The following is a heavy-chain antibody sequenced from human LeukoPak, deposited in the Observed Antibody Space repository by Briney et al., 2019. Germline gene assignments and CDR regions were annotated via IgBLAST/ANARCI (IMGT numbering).Heavy chain of an antibody. Sequence: PSETLSLTCTVSGGSISSYYWSWIRQPPGKGLEWIGYIYYSGSTNYNPSLKSRVTISVDTSKNQFSLKLSSVTAADTAVYYCARALGSYSAWYYYYYMDVWGKGTTVTVSS. CDR1: GGSISSYY. D-gene: IGHD1-26*01. V-gene: IGHV4-59*01. J-gene: IGHJ6*03. CDR3: ARALGSYSAWYYYYYMDV. CDR2: IYYSGST.